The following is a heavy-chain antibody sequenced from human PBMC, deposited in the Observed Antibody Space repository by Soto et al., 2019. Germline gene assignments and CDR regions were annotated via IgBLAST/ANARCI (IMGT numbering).Heavy chain of an antibody. Sequence: PGGSLRLSCAASGFTFSDCYMSWFRQAPGKGLEWVAYISGSGSTTHVADSVKGRFTISRDNAKSSVYLQMNSLRAEDTAAYYCARVGSIEAAGTPDYWGQGTLVTVSS. CDR2: ISGSGSTT. CDR1: GFTFSDCY. CDR3: ARVGSIEAAGTPDY. V-gene: IGHV3-11*01. J-gene: IGHJ4*02. D-gene: IGHD6-13*01.